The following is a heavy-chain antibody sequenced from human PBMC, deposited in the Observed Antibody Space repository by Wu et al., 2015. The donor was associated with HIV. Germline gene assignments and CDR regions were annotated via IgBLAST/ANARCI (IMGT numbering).Heavy chain of an antibody. CDR2: IIPSFGTG. CDR3: ARGHYDYVWGTYRWNWFDA. CDR1: GDTFSSYG. D-gene: IGHD3-16*02. Sequence: QVQLVQSGAEVKKPGSSVKVSCKASGDTFSSYGISWMRQAPGQGLEWMGGIIPSFGTGNYAQKFQGRVTITTDESTSTAYMELSSLRSEDTALYYCARGHYDYVWGTYRWNWFDAWGQGTLVTVPS. V-gene: IGHV1-69*05. J-gene: IGHJ5*02.